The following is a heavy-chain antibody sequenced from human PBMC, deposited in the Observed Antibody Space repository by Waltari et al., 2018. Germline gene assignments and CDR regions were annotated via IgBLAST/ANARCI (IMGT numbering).Heavy chain of an antibody. J-gene: IGHJ4*02. Sequence: EVQLVESGGGLVQPGGSLRLSCAASGFTVSSNYMSWVRQAPGKGLEWVSVIYSGGSTYSADSVKGRFTISRHNSKNTLYLQMNSLRAEDTAVYYCARDGEGGSYSHWGQGTLVTVSS. CDR1: GFTVSSNY. D-gene: IGHD1-26*01. CDR3: ARDGEGGSYSH. V-gene: IGHV3-53*04. CDR2: IYSGGST.